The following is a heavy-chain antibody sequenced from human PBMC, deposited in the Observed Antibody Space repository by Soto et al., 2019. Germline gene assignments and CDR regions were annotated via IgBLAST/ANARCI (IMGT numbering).Heavy chain of an antibody. CDR1: GGSISSGGYS. J-gene: IGHJ5*02. Sequence: SETLSLTCAVSGGSISSGGYSWSWIRQPPGKGLEWIGYIYHSGSTYYNPSLKSRVTISVDRSKNQFSLKLSSVTAADTAVYYCASSPEEMATMSWFDPWGQGTLVTVSS. CDR2: IYHSGST. V-gene: IGHV4-30-2*01. CDR3: ASSPEEMATMSWFDP. D-gene: IGHD5-12*01.